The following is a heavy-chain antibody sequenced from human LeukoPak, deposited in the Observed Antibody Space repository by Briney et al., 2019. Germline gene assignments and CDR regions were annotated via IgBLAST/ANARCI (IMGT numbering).Heavy chain of an antibody. CDR2: LYTDGTT. D-gene: IGHD6-19*01. CDR3: SFSSGWTGFFKH. CDR1: GFTVSSNY. V-gene: IGHV3-53*01. J-gene: IGHJ1*01. Sequence: GGSLRLSCVASGFTVSSNYMSWVRQAPGRGLEWVSALYTDGTTFYAGSVKGRFTISRDNSKNTLYLQMNGLRPEDTAVYYCSFSSGWTGFFKHWGQGTLVTVCS.